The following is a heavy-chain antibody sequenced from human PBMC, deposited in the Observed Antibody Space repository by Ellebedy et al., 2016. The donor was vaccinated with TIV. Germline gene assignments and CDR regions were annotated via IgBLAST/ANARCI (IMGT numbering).Heavy chain of an antibody. CDR1: GFSFSDHF. Sequence: PGGSLRLSCAVSGFSFSDHFMDWVRQAPGKGLEWVGRSRDKGYSFTTEYAASVKGRFTVSRDESKDSLYLQMNSLKIEDTAVYYCARVGLLGGHHAADYWGHGTLVTVSS. CDR3: ARVGLLGGHHAADY. J-gene: IGHJ4*01. V-gene: IGHV3-72*01. D-gene: IGHD2-15*01. CDR2: SRDKGYSFTT.